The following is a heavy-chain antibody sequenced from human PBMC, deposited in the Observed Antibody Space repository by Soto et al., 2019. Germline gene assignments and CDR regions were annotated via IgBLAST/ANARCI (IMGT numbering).Heavy chain of an antibody. Sequence: PSETLSLTCAVYGESFGGYIWTWIRQTPGKGLQWIGQINHSGSAYYNPSLKSRVTISVHTSNSQFSLELSSVTAADTAVYYCARGLITGSHYSGGWYYFDSWGQGTQVTVS. CDR2: INHSGSA. CDR1: GESFGGYI. CDR3: ARGLITGSHYSGGWYYFDS. J-gene: IGHJ4*02. D-gene: IGHD6-19*01. V-gene: IGHV4-34*01.